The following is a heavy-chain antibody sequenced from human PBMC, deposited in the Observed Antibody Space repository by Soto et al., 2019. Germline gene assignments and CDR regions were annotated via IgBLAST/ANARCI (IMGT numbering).Heavy chain of an antibody. J-gene: IGHJ4*02. D-gene: IGHD6-19*01. V-gene: IGHV4-59*12. CDR1: GGSISSYY. Sequence: SETLSLTCTVSGGSISSYYSSWIRQPPGKGLEWIGYIYYSGSTYYNPSLKSRVTISVDTSKNQFSLKLSSVTAADTAVYYCAREQWGFDSWGQGTLVTVSS. CDR3: AREQWGFDS. CDR2: IYYSGST.